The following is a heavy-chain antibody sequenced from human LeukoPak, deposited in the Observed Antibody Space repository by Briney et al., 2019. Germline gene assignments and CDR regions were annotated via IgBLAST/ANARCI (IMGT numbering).Heavy chain of an antibody. D-gene: IGHD3-9*01. CDR3: AHLITIPLRSPGYFQH. V-gene: IGHV2-5*01. CDR1: GFSLSTSGVG. Sequence: SGPTLVNPTQTLTLTCTFSGFSLSTSGVGVGWIRQPPGKVLEWLALIYWNDDKRYSPSLKSRLTITKDTSKNQVVLTMTNMDPVDTATYYCAHLITIPLRSPGYFQHWGQGTLVTVSS. CDR2: IYWNDDK. J-gene: IGHJ1*01.